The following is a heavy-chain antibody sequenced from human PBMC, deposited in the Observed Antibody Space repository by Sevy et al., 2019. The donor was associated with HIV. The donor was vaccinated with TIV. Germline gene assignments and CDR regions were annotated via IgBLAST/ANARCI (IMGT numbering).Heavy chain of an antibody. CDR3: ARGKYYDFWSGYYTDRSFDY. Sequence: GGSLRLSCAASGFTFSSYIMNWVRQAPGKGLEWVSSISSSSSYIYYADSVKGRFTISRDNAKNSLYLQMNSLRAEDTAVYYCARGKYYDFWSGYYTDRSFDYWGQGTLVTVS. CDR1: GFTFSSYI. J-gene: IGHJ4*02. CDR2: ISSSSSYI. D-gene: IGHD3-3*01. V-gene: IGHV3-21*01.